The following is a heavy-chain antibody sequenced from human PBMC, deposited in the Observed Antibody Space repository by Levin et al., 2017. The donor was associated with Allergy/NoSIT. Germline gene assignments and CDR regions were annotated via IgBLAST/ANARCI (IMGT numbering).Heavy chain of an antibody. J-gene: IGHJ4*02. V-gene: IGHV2-5*02. D-gene: IGHD6-19*01. CDR2: LYWVDDK. CDR1: GFSLRTTGEG. Sequence: SSPTLVKPTQTLTLPCTFSGFSLRTTGEGGAWTRQPPGKALEWLAVLYWVDDKRYRPSLKSRPSATKDTAKNQVVLTMTNMDPVDTATYYCAHRPNGFISGWDQANFDYWGQGTLVTVSS. CDR3: AHRPNGFISGWDQANFDY.